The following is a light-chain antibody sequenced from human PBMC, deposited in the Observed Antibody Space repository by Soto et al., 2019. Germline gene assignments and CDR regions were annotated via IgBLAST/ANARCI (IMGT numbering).Light chain of an antibody. CDR2: GAS. Sequence: EIVLTQSPGTLSLSPGERATLSCRASQSVSSSYLAWYQQKPGQAPRLLIYGASSRATGIPDRFSGSGSGTDFTLTISRLEPEDFAVYYCQQYGSSPAWTSGQGTRWIS. J-gene: IGKJ1*01. V-gene: IGKV3-20*01. CDR3: QQYGSSPAWT. CDR1: QSVSSSY.